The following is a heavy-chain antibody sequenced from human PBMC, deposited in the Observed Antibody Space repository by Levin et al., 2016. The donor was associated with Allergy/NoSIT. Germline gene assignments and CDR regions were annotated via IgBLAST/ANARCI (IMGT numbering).Heavy chain of an antibody. D-gene: IGHD3-22*01. CDR3: ATGSYDSSGYFDY. CDR1: GGSISSGSYY. Sequence: SETLSLTCTVSGGSISSGSYYWSWIRQPAGKGLEWIGRIYISGSTNYNPSLKSRVTISVDTSKNQFSLKLSSVTAADTAVYYCATGSYDSSGYFDYWGQGTLVTVSS. J-gene: IGHJ4*02. CDR2: IYISGST. V-gene: IGHV4-61*02.